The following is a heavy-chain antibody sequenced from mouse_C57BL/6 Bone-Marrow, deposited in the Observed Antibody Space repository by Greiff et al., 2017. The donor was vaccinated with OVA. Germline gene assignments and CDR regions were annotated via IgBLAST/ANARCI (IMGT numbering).Heavy chain of an antibody. D-gene: IGHD2-3*01. CDR2: IYPGDGDT. CDR3: ARFDGYYWYFDV. V-gene: IGHV1-82*01. Sequence: VKLQQSGPELVKPGASVKISCKASGYAFSSSWMNWVKQRPGKGLEWIGRIYPGDGDTNYNGKFKGKATLTADKSSSTAYMQLSSLTSEDSAVYFCARFDGYYWYFDVWGTGTTVTVSS. J-gene: IGHJ1*03. CDR1: GYAFSSSW.